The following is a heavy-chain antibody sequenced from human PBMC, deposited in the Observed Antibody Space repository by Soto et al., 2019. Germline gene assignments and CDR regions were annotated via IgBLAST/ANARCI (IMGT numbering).Heavy chain of an antibody. J-gene: IGHJ4*02. CDR2: IYYSGST. CDR1: GGSISSGGYY. D-gene: IGHD1-20*01. Sequence: QVQLQESGPGLVKPSQTLSLTCTVSGGSISSGGYYWSWIRQHPGQGLEWIGYIYYSGSTYYNPSLKSRVTISVDTSKNQFSLKLSSVTAADTAVYYCAGGDPAITGPYGEDYWGQGTLVTVSS. CDR3: AGGDPAITGPYGEDY. V-gene: IGHV4-31*03.